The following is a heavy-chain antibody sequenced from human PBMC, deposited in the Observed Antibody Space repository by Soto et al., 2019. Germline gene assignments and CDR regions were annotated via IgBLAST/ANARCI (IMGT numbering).Heavy chain of an antibody. Sequence: EVQLVESGGGLVKPGGSLRLSCAASGFTLTRYSMNWVRQAQGKGLEWVSSSSSTTNYIYYGDSMKGRFTISRDNAKNSLYLEMNSLRAEDTAVYYCARESEDLTSNFDYWGQGTLVTVSS. CDR3: ARESEDLTSNFDY. J-gene: IGHJ4*02. CDR1: GFTLTRYS. V-gene: IGHV3-21*06. CDR2: SSSTTNYI.